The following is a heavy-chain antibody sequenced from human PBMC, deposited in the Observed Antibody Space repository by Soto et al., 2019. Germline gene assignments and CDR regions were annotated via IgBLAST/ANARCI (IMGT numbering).Heavy chain of an antibody. Sequence: QITLKESGPTLVKPTQTLTLTCTFSGFSLSTTGVGVGWIRQPQGKALDWLALIYWDDDKRYSPSLKSRLTISKATSKNQVVLTSTNMDPTDTATYCCVHATPVATGRDYCGQGLLVTFSS. CDR1: GFSLSTTGVG. CDR3: VHATPVATGRDY. CDR2: IYWDDDK. J-gene: IGHJ4*02. V-gene: IGHV2-5*02. D-gene: IGHD4-17*01.